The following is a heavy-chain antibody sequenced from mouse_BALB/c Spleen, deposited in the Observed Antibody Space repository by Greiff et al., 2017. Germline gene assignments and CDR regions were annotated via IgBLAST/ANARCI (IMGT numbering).Heavy chain of an antibody. CDR1: GFTFSSYG. J-gene: IGHJ2*01. CDR3: ARDRTTATDY. Sequence: EVKLMESGGGLVQPGGSLKLSCAASGFTFSSYGMSWVRQTPDKRLELVATINSNGGSTYYPDSVKGRFTISRDNAKNTLYLQMSSLKSEDTAMYYCARDRTTATDYWGQGTTLTVSS. V-gene: IGHV5-6-3*01. D-gene: IGHD1-2*01. CDR2: INSNGGST.